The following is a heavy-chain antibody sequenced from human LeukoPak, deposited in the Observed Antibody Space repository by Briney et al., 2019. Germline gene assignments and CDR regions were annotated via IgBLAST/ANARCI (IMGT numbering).Heavy chain of an antibody. J-gene: IGHJ4*02. CDR2: IYYSGST. V-gene: IGHV4-39*01. CDR3: ARRPGEHFDY. Sequence: SETLSLTCTVSGGSISSSSYYWGWIRQPPGKEMEWIGSIYYSGSTYYNPSLKSRVTISVDTSKNQFSLRLSSVTAADTAVYYCARRPGEHFDYWGQGTLVTVSS. D-gene: IGHD7-27*01. CDR1: GGSISSSSYY.